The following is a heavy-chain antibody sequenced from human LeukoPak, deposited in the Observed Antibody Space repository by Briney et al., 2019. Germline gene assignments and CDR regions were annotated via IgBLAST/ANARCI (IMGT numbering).Heavy chain of an antibody. V-gene: IGHV3-53*01. CDR3: ARIPAAMLRDYYYMDV. Sequence: GGSLRLSCAPSGFTVSSNYMSWVRQAPGRGVEWVSVIYTGGSTYYADSVKGRFTISRDNSKNPLYLQMNSLRAEDTAVYYCARIPAAMLRDYYYMDVWGKGTTVTVSS. CDR2: IYTGGST. D-gene: IGHD2-2*01. J-gene: IGHJ6*03. CDR1: GFTVSSNY.